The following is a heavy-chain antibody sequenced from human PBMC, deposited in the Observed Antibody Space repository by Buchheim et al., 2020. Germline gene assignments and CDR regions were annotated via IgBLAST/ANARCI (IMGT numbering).Heavy chain of an antibody. V-gene: IGHV3-23*01. D-gene: IGHD2-15*01. J-gene: IGHJ4*02. CDR2: ITDSGGNT. CDR3: AKAGHCSGGSCYDFDLFDS. Sequence: EVQLLESGGGLVQPGGSLRLSCAASGFSFRSYAMTWVRQAPGKGLEWVSGITDSGGNTYYADSVEGRFTISRDNSRNTLHLQMNSLRAEDTAVYYCAKAGHCSGGSCYDFDLFDSWGQGTL. CDR1: GFSFRSYA.